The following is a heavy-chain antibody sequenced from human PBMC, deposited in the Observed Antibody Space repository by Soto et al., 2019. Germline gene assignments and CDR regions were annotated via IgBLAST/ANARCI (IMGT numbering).Heavy chain of an antibody. D-gene: IGHD1-26*01. Sequence: PSYTLSLTCPFYRHPINSSSYYLGSIRHPPGKWLELIGSLYYSGSTYSNPSLKSRVTISVDTSKNQFSLKLSSVTAADTAVYYCASTELQGGDYYYYGMDVWGQGTTVT. CDR3: ASTELQGGDYYYYGMDV. CDR1: RHPINSSSYY. J-gene: IGHJ6*02. V-gene: IGHV4-39*01. CDR2: LYYSGST.